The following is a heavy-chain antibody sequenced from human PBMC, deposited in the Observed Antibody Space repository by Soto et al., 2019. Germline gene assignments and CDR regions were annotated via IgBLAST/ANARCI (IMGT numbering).Heavy chain of an antibody. J-gene: IGHJ4*02. CDR3: ARTGYYYDSYGNYYFEY. CDR2: IYYSGST. CDR1: GGSISSGGYY. D-gene: IGHD3-22*01. V-gene: IGHV4-31*03. Sequence: SETLSLTCTVSGGSISSGGYYWSWIRQHPGKGLEWIGYIYYSGSTYYNPSLKSRVTISVDTSKNQFSLKLSSVTAADTAVYYCARTGYYYDSYGNYYFEYWGQGTLVTVSS.